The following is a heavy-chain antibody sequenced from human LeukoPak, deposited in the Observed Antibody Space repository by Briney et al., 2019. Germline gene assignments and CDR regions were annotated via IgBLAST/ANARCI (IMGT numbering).Heavy chain of an antibody. CDR1: GYTFTSYD. D-gene: IGHD3-9*01. CDR3: ASVGRDILTGYYE. Sequence: ASVKVSCKASGYTFTSYDTNWVRQATGQGLEWMGWMNPNSGNTGYAQKFQGRVTMTRNTSISTAYMELSSLRSEDTAVYYCASVGRDILTGYYEWGQGTLVTVSS. V-gene: IGHV1-8*01. J-gene: IGHJ4*02. CDR2: MNPNSGNT.